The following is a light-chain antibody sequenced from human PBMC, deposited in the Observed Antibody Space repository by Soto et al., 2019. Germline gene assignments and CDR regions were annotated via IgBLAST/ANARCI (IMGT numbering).Light chain of an antibody. J-gene: IGKJ4*01. Sequence: EIVLTQSPGTLDLSPGERATLSCRASQSVSSSYLAWYQQKSGQAPRLLIYGACSRATGIPDRFSGSGSVTDFTLTISRLEREDFVVYYCQQYGSSPLTFGGGTMVEMK. CDR3: QQYGSSPLT. CDR2: GAC. V-gene: IGKV3-20*01. CDR1: QSVSSSY.